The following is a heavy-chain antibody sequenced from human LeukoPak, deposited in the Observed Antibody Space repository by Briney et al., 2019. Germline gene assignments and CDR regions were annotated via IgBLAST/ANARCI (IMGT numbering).Heavy chain of an antibody. V-gene: IGHV4-39*01. J-gene: IGHJ3*02. CDR2: IYYSGST. CDR3: ASPDRLPSPYYYYDSSGYYRAAFDI. Sequence: SETLSLTCTVSGGSISSYYWGWIRQPPGKGLEWIGSIYYSGSTYYNPSLKSRVTISVDTSKNQFSLKLSSVTAADTAVYYCASPDRLPSPYYYYDSSGYYRAAFDIWGQGTMVTVSS. D-gene: IGHD3-22*01. CDR1: GGSISSYY.